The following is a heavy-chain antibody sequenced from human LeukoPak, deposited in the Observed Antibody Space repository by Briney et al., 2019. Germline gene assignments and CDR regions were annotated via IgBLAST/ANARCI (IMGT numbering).Heavy chain of an antibody. V-gene: IGHV1-69*04. D-gene: IGHD3-3*01. CDR3: ARESSSPDYDFWSGQPSPIDY. J-gene: IGHJ4*02. CDR2: IIPILGIA. CDR1: GYTFTSYD. Sequence: SVKVSCKASGYTFTSYDINWVRQATGQGLEWMGRIIPILGIANYAQKFQGRVTITADKSTSTAYMELSSLRSEDTAVYYCARESSSPDYDFWSGQPSPIDYWGQGTLVTVSS.